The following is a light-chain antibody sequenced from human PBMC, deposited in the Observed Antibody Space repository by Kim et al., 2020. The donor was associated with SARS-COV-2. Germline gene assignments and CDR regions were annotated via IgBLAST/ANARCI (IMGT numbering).Light chain of an antibody. CDR1: QCVTRH. J-gene: IGKJ2*01. Sequence: VSRGERPTLSCTASQCVTRHLAWYQQKPGQPPRLVIYDTSTRATGIPARFKGSWSGTEFTLTISSLQSEDCAVYYCQQYSNWPPYTFGQGTKLEI. CDR2: DTS. CDR3: QQYSNWPPYT. V-gene: IGKV3-15*01.